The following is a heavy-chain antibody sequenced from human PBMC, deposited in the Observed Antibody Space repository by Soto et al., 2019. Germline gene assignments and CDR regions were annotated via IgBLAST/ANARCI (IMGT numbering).Heavy chain of an antibody. J-gene: IGHJ4*02. CDR3: AKLDGGGY. Sequence: QVQLQESGPGLVTPSGTLSLTCAVSGGSISSSNWWSWVRQPPGKGLEWIGEIYHDGNTHYNPSPKSRVTISVDKSKNPFALIVNSLTAADTAVYYCAKLDGGGYWGQGTLVTVSS. D-gene: IGHD1-1*01. V-gene: IGHV4-4*02. CDR2: IYHDGNT. CDR1: GGSISSSNW.